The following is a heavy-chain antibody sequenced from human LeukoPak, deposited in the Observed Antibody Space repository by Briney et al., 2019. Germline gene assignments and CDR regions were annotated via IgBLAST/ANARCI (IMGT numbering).Heavy chain of an antibody. D-gene: IGHD3-3*01. V-gene: IGHV1-69*05. CDR3: AKDLPADNFWSGDPTPPGV. J-gene: IGHJ4*02. CDR2: IIPIFGTA. Sequence: ASVKVSCKASGSTFSSYAISWVRQAPGQGLEWMGGIIPIFGTANYAQKFQGRVTITTDESTSTAYMELSSLRSEDTAVYYCAKDLPADNFWSGDPTPPGVWGQGTLVTISS. CDR1: GSTFSSYA.